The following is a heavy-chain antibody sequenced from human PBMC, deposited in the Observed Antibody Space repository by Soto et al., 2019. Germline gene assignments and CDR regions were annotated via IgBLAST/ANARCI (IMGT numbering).Heavy chain of an antibody. J-gene: IGHJ4*02. Sequence: EVQLVESGGGLVQPGGPLKLSCAASGYTFSDSAMHWVRQASGKGLEWVGRIRSKANSYATVYAASVKGRFTISRDDSKNTAYLQMNSLKTEDTAVYYCARLWSEREPNFDSWGQGTLVSVSS. CDR1: GYTFSDSA. CDR2: IRSKANSYAT. CDR3: ARLWSEREPNFDS. V-gene: IGHV3-73*02. D-gene: IGHD1-26*01.